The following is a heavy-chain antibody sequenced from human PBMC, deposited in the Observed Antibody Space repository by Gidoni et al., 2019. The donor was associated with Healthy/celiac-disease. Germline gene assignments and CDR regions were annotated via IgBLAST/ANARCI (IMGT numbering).Heavy chain of an antibody. CDR1: GGSISSYY. D-gene: IGHD5-12*01. Sequence: QVQLQESGPGLVKPSETLSLTCTVSGGSISSYYWSWTRQPPGKGLEWIGYIYYSGSTNYNPSLKSRVTISADTSKNQFSLKLSSVTAADTAVYYCARSGDGYLMYFDLWGRGTLVTVSS. CDR3: ARSGDGYLMYFDL. V-gene: IGHV4-59*01. CDR2: IYYSGST. J-gene: IGHJ2*01.